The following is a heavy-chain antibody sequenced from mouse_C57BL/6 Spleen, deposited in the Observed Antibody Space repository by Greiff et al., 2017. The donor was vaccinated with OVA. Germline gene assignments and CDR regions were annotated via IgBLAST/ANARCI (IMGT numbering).Heavy chain of an antibody. CDR3: TSSGTDYAMDY. Sequence: DVMLVESGEGLVKPGGSLKLSCAASGFPFSSYAMSWVRQTPEKRLGWVAYISSGGDYTYYADTVKGRFTISRDNARNTLYLQMSSLKSEDTAMYYCTSSGTDYAMDYWGQGTSVTVSS. V-gene: IGHV5-9-1*02. D-gene: IGHD3-3*01. CDR1: GFPFSSYA. CDR2: ISSGGDYT. J-gene: IGHJ4*01.